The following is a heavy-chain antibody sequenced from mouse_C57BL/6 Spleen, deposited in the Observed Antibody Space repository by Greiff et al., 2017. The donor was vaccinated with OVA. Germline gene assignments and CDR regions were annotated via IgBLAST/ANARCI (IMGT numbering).Heavy chain of an antibody. CDR1: GYAFSSSW. D-gene: IGHD1-1*01. J-gene: IGHJ2*01. CDR3: ARSDYYGSGRDY. Sequence: VQLQQSGPELVKPGASVKISCKASGYAFSSSWMNWVKQRPGKGLEWIGRIYPGDGDTNYNGKFKGKATLTADKSSSTAYMQLSSLTSEDSAVYFCARSDYYGSGRDYWGQGTTLTVSS. V-gene: IGHV1-82*01. CDR2: IYPGDGDT.